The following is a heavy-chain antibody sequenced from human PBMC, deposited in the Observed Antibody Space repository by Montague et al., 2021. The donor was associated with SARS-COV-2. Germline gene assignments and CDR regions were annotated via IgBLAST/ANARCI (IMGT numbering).Heavy chain of an antibody. CDR1: GFTFNTNF. CDR3: ARSITLPAVLAS. D-gene: IGHD2/OR15-2a*01. J-gene: IGHJ5*01. V-gene: IGHV3-53*01. CDR2: IYSGGIT. Sequence: SLRLSCAASGFTFNTNFKTWVRQAPGKGLEWVSVIYSGGITYYSDSVMGRFTIYRDDSKNNVYLQMNSARAEDTATYFCARSITLPAVLASWGQGTLVTVSS.